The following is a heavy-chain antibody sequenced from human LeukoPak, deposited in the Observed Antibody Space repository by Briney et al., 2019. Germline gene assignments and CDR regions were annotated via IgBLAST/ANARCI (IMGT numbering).Heavy chain of an antibody. V-gene: IGHV3-74*01. CDR1: GFTFSRYW. Sequence: GGSLRLSCEASGFTFSRYWMHWVRQAPGKGLVWVSHVNNDGSGTNYADSVKGRFIISRDNAKNTLYLQMSSLRAEDTAVYYCAREGDVVDTIGSFDYWGQGPLVSVSS. CDR2: VNNDGSGT. CDR3: AREGDVVDTIGSFDY. D-gene: IGHD5-12*01. J-gene: IGHJ4*02.